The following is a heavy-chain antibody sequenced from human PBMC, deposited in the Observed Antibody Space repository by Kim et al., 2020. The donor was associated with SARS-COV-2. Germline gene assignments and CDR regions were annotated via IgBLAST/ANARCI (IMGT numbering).Heavy chain of an antibody. D-gene: IGHD2-15*01. J-gene: IGHJ6*02. CDR3: AKKYCSGGSCYDPELYYYGMDV. Sequence: GGSLRLSCAASGFTFSSYAMSWVRQAPGKGLEWVSAISGSGGSTYYADSVKGRFTISRDNSKNTLYLQMNSLRAEDTAVYYCAKKYCSGGSCYDPELYYYGMDVWGQGTTVTVSS. CDR2: ISGSGGST. CDR1: GFTFSSYA. V-gene: IGHV3-23*01.